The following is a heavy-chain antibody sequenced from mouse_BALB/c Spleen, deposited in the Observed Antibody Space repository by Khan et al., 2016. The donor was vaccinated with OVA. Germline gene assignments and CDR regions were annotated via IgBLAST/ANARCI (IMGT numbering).Heavy chain of an antibody. Sequence: VELVESGTELVRPGTSVKVSCRASGYAFTHYLIEWVKQRPGQGLEWIGVINPGSGGTNHNEKFEGKATLTADNSSSTAYLLLSSLKSDDSAVYFCARGFYDGYLAWFAYWGQGTLVTVSA. CDR3: ARGFYDGYLAWFAY. D-gene: IGHD2-3*01. J-gene: IGHJ3*01. V-gene: IGHV1-54*01. CDR2: INPGSGGT. CDR1: GYAFTHYL.